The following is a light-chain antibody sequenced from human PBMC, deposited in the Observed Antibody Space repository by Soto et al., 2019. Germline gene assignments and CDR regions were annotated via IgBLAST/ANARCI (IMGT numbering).Light chain of an antibody. Sequence: EVVMTQSPATLSVSPGERVTHSCRASQSVRSNLAWYQQKPGQSPRLLIYGSATRATGIPDRFSGSGSGTEFTLTISSLQSEDSAVYNCQQYNKWPRTFGQGTKVDIK. CDR3: QQYNKWPRT. V-gene: IGKV3-15*01. CDR1: QSVRSN. CDR2: GSA. J-gene: IGKJ2*01.